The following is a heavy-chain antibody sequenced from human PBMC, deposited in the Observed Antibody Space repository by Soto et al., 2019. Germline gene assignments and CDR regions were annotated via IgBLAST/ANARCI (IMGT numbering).Heavy chain of an antibody. CDR2: ISGSGGST. CDR3: AKDLIDYDSSGYYIDY. V-gene: IGHV3-23*01. J-gene: IGHJ4*02. CDR1: GFTFSSYA. Sequence: GGSLRLSCAASGFTFSSYAMSWVRQAPGKGLEWVSAISGSGGSTYYADSVKGRFTISRDNSKNTLYLQMNILRAEDTAVYYCAKDLIDYDSSGYYIDYWGQGTLVTVSS. D-gene: IGHD3-22*01.